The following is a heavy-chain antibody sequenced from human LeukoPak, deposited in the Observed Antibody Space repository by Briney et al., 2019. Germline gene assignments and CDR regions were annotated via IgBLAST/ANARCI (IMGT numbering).Heavy chain of an antibody. Sequence: GGSLRLSCAASGFIFSTYGMHWVRQAPGKGLEWVAFIQFDGSDEFYADSVKGRFTISRDNSKNTLYLQMNSLRTEDTSVYYCAEDQKLQPFHYWGQGTLVTVSS. J-gene: IGHJ4*02. CDR2: IQFDGSDE. CDR1: GFIFSTYG. CDR3: AEDQKLQPFHY. V-gene: IGHV3-30*02. D-gene: IGHD2-15*01.